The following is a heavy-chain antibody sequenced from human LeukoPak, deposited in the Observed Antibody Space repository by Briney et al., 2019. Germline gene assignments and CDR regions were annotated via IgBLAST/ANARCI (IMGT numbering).Heavy chain of an antibody. CDR3: ARDRRWVKQWLYHWYFDL. V-gene: IGHV3-53*01. CDR2: IYSGGST. J-gene: IGHJ2*01. D-gene: IGHD6-19*01. Sequence: GGSLRLSCAASGFTVSSNYMSWVRQAPGKGLEWVSVIYSGGSTYYADSVKGRFTISRDNSKNTLYLQMNSLRAEDTAVYYCARDRRWVKQWLYHWYFDLWGRGTLVTVSS. CDR1: GFTVSSNY.